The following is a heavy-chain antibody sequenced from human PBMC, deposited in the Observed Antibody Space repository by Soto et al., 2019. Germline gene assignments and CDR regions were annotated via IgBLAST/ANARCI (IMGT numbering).Heavy chain of an antibody. CDR3: ARHVGTMVRGVIIPYYYYYMDV. V-gene: IGHV5-51*01. D-gene: IGHD3-10*01. J-gene: IGHJ6*03. CDR2: IYPGDSDT. CDR1: GYSFTSYW. Sequence: GAAVKICGKGSGYSFTSYWIGWVSQMPGKGLKWMGIIYPGDSDTRYSPSFQGQVTISADKSISTAYLQWSSLKASDTAMYYCARHVGTMVRGVIIPYYYYYMDVWGKGTTVTVSS.